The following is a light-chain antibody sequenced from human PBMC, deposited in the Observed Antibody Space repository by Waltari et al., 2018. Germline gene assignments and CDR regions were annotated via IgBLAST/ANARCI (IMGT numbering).Light chain of an antibody. V-gene: IGKV1-5*03. J-gene: IGKJ1*01. CDR3: QQYSSYSRT. CDR1: QSISNW. CDR2: KAT. Sequence: DVQMTQPPSTLSASVGDRVTITCRPSQSISNWLAWYQQKPGKAPKVLIYKATNLESGVPSRFSGSGSGTEFTLTISSLQPDDFATYYCQQYSSYSRTFGQGTKVEIK.